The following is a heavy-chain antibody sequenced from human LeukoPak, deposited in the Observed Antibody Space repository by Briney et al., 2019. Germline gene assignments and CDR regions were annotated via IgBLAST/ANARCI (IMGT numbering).Heavy chain of an antibody. Sequence: SETLSLTCTVSGGSISSYYWNWVRRPPGKALEWLGYAYYSGSTNYNPSLKTRLTISEETSKAQFSLTLSSVTAADTAIYYCASRSGRNYYGMDVWGQGTTVIVSS. V-gene: IGHV4-59*01. J-gene: IGHJ6*02. CDR2: AYYSGST. D-gene: IGHD3-10*01. CDR1: GGSISSYY. CDR3: ASRSGRNYYGMDV.